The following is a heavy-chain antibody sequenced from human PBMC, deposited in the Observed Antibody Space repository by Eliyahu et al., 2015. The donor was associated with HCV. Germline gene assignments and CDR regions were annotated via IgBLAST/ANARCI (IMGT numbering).Heavy chain of an antibody. CDR1: AXTFNNSW. D-gene: IGHD3-10*01. CDR3: TRLAMVRGHNKEAFDF. J-gene: IGHJ4*02. Sequence: EVQLVQTGAEVKKPGESLKISCKVSAXTFNNSWIGWVRQMPGKGLEYMGIIYPGDSDXRYSPTFQGXVTLSVDKSTTSAYLQWTSLKTSDTAIYYCTRLAMVRGHNKEAFDFWGQGTLVTVSS. CDR2: IYPGDSDX. V-gene: IGHV5-51*03.